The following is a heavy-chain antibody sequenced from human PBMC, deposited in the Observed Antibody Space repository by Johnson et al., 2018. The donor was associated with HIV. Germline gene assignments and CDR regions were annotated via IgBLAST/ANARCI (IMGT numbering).Heavy chain of an antibody. V-gene: IGHV3-30*04. CDR1: GFTFSSYA. Sequence: QVQLVESGGGVVQPGRSLRLSCAASGFTFSSYAMHWVRQAPGKGLEWVAVISSDGSNQYYADSVKGRFTISRDNAKNSLFLQMNSLRAEDTAVYYCARNGLVPAAKGVAFDIWGQGTMVTGSS. CDR3: ARNGLVPAAKGVAFDI. CDR2: ISSDGSNQ. J-gene: IGHJ3*02. D-gene: IGHD2-2*01.